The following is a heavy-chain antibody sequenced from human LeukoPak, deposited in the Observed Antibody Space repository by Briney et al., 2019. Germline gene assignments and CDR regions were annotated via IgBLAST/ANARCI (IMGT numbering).Heavy chain of an antibody. V-gene: IGHV1-69*05. CDR1: GGTFSSYA. J-gene: IGHJ5*02. CDR3: ARYGVPITIFGVVIRYNWFDP. D-gene: IGHD3-3*01. CDR2: IIPIFGTA. Sequence: SVKVSCKASGGTFSSYAISWVRQAPGQGLEWMGGIIPIFGTANYAQKFQGRVTITTDESTSTAYMELSSLRSEDTAVCYCARYGVPITIFGVVIRYNWFDPWGQGTLVTVSS.